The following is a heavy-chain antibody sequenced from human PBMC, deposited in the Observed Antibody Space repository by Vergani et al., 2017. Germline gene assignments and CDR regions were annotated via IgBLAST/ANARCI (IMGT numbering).Heavy chain of an antibody. V-gene: IGHV4-30-4*01. Sequence: QVQLQESGPGLVKPSQTLSLTCTVSGGSISSGNYYWSWIRQPPVKGLEWIGYIHYSGRTSHNPSLKSRVTITLDTSKNQFSLKLSSVTAADTAVYYCANKQWVYYYMDVWGKGTTVTVSS. J-gene: IGHJ6*03. CDR2: IHYSGRT. CDR3: ANKQWVYYYMDV. D-gene: IGHD1-26*01. CDR1: GGSISSGNYY.